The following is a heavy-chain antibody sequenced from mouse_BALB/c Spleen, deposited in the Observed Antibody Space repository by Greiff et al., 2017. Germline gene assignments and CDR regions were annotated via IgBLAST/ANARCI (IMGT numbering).Heavy chain of an antibody. V-gene: IGHV1S137*01. Sequence: VQVVESGAELVRPGVSVKISCKGSGYTFTDYAMHWVKQSHAKSLEWIGVISTYYGDASYNQKFKGKATMTVDKSSSTAYMELARLTSEDSAIYYCARGYRSSFFAYWGQGTLVTVSA. J-gene: IGHJ3*01. CDR3: ARGYRSSFFAY. CDR2: ISTYYGDA. D-gene: IGHD2-14*01. CDR1: GYTFTDYA.